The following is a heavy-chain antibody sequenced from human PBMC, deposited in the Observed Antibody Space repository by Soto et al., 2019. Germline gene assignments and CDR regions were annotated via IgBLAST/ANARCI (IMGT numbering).Heavy chain of an antibody. CDR3: ARGPYEDSYLGL. CDR2: ISTTSTYI. V-gene: IGHV3-21*01. CDR1: GFTFSSHT. J-gene: IGHJ2*01. D-gene: IGHD2-8*01. Sequence: EVQLVESGGGLVKPGGSLRLSCAASGFTFSSHTMNWVRQAPGKGPEWVSSISTTSTYIYYADSVKGRFTISRDNAKNSLYLQMNNLRAEDTAVYYCARGPYEDSYLGLWGRGTLVNVSS.